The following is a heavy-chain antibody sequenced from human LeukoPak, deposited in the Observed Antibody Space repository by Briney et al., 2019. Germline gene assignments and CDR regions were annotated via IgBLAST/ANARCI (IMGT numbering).Heavy chain of an antibody. Sequence: GGSLRLSCAASGFTFSNHWMNWVRQAPGKGLVWVSRINTDGSSTTYADSVKGRFTISRDNAKNSLYLQMNSLRAEDTAVYYCARGGTGYSPYFDYWGQGTLVTVSS. V-gene: IGHV3-74*01. CDR3: ARGGTGYSPYFDY. CDR2: INTDGSST. J-gene: IGHJ4*02. CDR1: GFTFSNHW. D-gene: IGHD3/OR15-3a*01.